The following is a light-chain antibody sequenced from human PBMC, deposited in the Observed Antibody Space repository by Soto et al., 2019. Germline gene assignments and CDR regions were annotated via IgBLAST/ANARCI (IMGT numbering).Light chain of an antibody. V-gene: IGKV4-1*01. Sequence: DIVMTQSPDSLAVSLGERATINCKSSQSILSSSNNKNFLAWYQQKIGQPPKLLIYSASTRKSGVPDRFSSSGSGTDFTLPIRSLQAEDLAVYCCQQSYNSPITFGQGTRLEIK. J-gene: IGKJ5*01. CDR1: QSILSSSNNKNF. CDR3: QQSYNSPIT. CDR2: SAS.